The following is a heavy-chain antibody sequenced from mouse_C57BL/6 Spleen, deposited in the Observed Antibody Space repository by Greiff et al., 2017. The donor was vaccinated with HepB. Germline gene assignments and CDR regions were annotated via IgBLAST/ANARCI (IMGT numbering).Heavy chain of an antibody. Sequence: QVHVKQSGAELVKPGASVKLSCKASGYTFTSYWMHWVKQRPGQGLEWIGMIHPNSGSTNYNEKFKSKATLTVDKSSSTAYMQLSSLTSEDAAVYYCARAGYYGSSLDYWGQGTTLTVSS. D-gene: IGHD1-1*01. V-gene: IGHV1-64*01. CDR3: ARAGYYGSSLDY. CDR1: GYTFTSYW. J-gene: IGHJ2*01. CDR2: IHPNSGST.